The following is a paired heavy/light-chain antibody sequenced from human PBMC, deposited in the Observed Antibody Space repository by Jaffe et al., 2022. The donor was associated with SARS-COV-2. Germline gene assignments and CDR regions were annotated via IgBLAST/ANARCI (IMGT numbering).Heavy chain of an antibody. CDR1: GFTFSSYA. V-gene: IGHV3-30*04. CDR2: ISYDGSNK. CDR3: ASLEPDCSGGSCYSAAFDI. D-gene: IGHD2-15*01. Sequence: QVQLVESGGGVVQPGRSLRLSCAASGFTFSSYAMHWVRQAPGKGLEWVAVISYDGSNKYYADSVKGRFTISRDNSKNTLYLQMNSLRAEDTAVYYCASLEPDCSGGSCYSAAFDIWGQGTMVTVSS. J-gene: IGHJ3*02.
Light chain of an antibody. Sequence: EIVLTQSPATLSLSPGERATLSCRASQSVSSYLAWYQQKPGQAPRLLIYDASNRATGIPARFSGSGSGTDFTLTISSLEPEDFAVYYCQQRSNWPPWTFGQGTKVEIK. CDR3: QQRSNWPPWT. CDR1: QSVSSY. CDR2: DAS. V-gene: IGKV3-11*01. J-gene: IGKJ1*01.